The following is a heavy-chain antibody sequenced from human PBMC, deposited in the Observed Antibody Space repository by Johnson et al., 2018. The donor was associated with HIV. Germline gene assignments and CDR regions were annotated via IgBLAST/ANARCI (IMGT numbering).Heavy chain of an antibody. CDR1: GLTFGDYA. CDR3: ARDLGGGYSSSSYAFDI. J-gene: IGHJ3*02. V-gene: IGHV3-30*02. Sequence: QVQLVESGGGFVQPGRSLRLSCPASGLTFGDYAMSWVRQAPGKGLEWVAFIRYDGSNKYYADSVKGRFTISRDNSKNTLYLQMNSLRAEDTAVYYCARDLGGGYSSSSYAFDIWGQGTMVTVSS. D-gene: IGHD6-6*01. CDR2: IRYDGSNK.